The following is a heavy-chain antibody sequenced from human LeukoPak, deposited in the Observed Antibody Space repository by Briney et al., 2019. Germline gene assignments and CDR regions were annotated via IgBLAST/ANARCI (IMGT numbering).Heavy chain of an antibody. CDR1: GGSISSSSYY. CDR3: ARPRASRTYPNDAFDI. V-gene: IGHV4-39*02. D-gene: IGHD2-2*01. J-gene: IGHJ3*02. Sequence: ASETLSLTCNVSGGSISSSSYYWGWIRQPPGKGLEWIGSIHSSGSTYYNLSLKSRVTISVYTSKNHFSLKVNSVTAADTAIYYCARPRASRTYPNDAFDIWGQGTMVTVSS. CDR2: IHSSGST.